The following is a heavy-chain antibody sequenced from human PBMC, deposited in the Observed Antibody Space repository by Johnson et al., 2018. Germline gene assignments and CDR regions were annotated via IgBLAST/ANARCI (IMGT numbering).Heavy chain of an antibody. CDR2: IKSKTAGGTT. D-gene: IGHD2-21*02. CDR3: AKQGGVLTAPFEI. J-gene: IGHJ3*02. CDR1: GFTFSNAW. Sequence: EVQLVESGGGLVQPGGSLRLSCAASGFTFSNAWMNWVRQAPGKGLEWVGRIKSKTAGGTTDYAAPVKGRFTISRDDSKNPRYLEMNSLRADDTAVYYCAKQGGVLTAPFEIWGQGTMVTVSS. V-gene: IGHV3-15*07.